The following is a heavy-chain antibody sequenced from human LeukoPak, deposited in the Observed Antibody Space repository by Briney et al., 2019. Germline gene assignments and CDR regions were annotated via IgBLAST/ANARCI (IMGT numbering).Heavy chain of an antibody. CDR3: ARGSLAAAGRTDAFDI. V-gene: IGHV1-46*01. CDR2: INPSGGST. CDR1: GYSFTGSY. D-gene: IGHD6-13*01. J-gene: IGHJ3*02. Sequence: ASVKVSCKASGYSFTGSYMHWVRQAPGQGLEWMGIINPSGGSTSYAQKFQGRVTMTRDMSTSTVYMELSSLRSEDTAVYYCARGSLAAAGRTDAFDIWGQGTMVTVSS.